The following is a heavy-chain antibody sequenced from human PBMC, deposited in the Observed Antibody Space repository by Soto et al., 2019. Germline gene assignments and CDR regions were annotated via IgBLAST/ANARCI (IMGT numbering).Heavy chain of an antibody. CDR1: GGTFSNYV. CDR3: ARGYCGQNSCYIGRGDNWFDP. CDR2: IIAMFGTT. Sequence: QVQLVQSGAEVKKPGSSVNVSCKASGGTFSNYVFGWVRQAPGQGPEWMGTIIAMFGTTNYAPKFQGRVTITADKSTSTVYMELRSLRSEDTAIYYCARGYCGQNSCYIGRGDNWFDPWGQGTLVIVSP. J-gene: IGHJ5*02. V-gene: IGHV1-69*06. D-gene: IGHD2-21*01.